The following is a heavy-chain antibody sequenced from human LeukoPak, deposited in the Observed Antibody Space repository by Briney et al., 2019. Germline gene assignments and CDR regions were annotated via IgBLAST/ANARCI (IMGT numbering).Heavy chain of an antibody. V-gene: IGHV4-30-2*01. D-gene: IGHD3-22*01. CDR3: ARGALYYDSSGYYYRDAFDI. CDR2: IYHSGST. CDR1: GGSVSSGSYY. Sequence: SETLSLTCTVSGGSVSSGSYYWSWIRQPPGKGLEWIGYIYHSGSTYYNPSLKSRVTISVDRSKNQFSLKLSSVTAADTAVYYCARGALYYDSSGYYYRDAFDIWGQGTMVTVSS. J-gene: IGHJ3*02.